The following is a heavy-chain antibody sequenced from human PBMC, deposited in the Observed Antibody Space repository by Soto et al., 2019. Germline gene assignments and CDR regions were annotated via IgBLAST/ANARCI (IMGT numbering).Heavy chain of an antibody. D-gene: IGHD5-12*01. J-gene: IGHJ6*02. Sequence: PSETLSLTCTVSGGSISSSSCYWGWIRQPPGKGLEWIGSIYYSGSTYYNPSLKSRVTISVDTSKNQFSLKLSSVTAADTAVYYCARVGEATILHYYHYGMDVWGQGTTVTVSS. CDR1: GGSISSSSCY. V-gene: IGHV4-39*01. CDR3: ARVGEATILHYYHYGMDV. CDR2: IYYSGST.